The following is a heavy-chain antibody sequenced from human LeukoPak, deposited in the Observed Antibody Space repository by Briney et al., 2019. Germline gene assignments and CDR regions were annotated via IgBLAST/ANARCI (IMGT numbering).Heavy chain of an antibody. CDR3: ARVEMASMRAFDI. CDR2: IYYSGST. J-gene: IGHJ3*02. V-gene: IGHV4-30-4*08. Sequence: SETLSLTCTVSGGSISSDDYYWNWIRQPPGKGLEWIGYIYYSGSTYYNPSLKSRVTISVDTSKNQFSLKLSSVTAADTAVYSCARVEMASMRAFDIWGQGTMVTVSS. D-gene: IGHD5-24*01. CDR1: GGSISSDDYY.